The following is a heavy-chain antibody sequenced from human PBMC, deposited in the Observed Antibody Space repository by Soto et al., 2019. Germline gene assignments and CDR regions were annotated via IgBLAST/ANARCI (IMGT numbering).Heavy chain of an antibody. Sequence: EVQLVESGGGLIQPGGSLRLSCTGSGFSVSNKYMTWVRQAPGKGPEWVSVIYSDDITNYADSVKGRFTIFRDNSKNTVYPNMTSLRSDDTAVYYWACVEIWGQGTLVTVYS. CDR2: IYSDDIT. J-gene: IGHJ1*01. CDR3: ACVEI. V-gene: IGHV3-53*01. D-gene: IGHD3-3*01. CDR1: GFSVSNKY.